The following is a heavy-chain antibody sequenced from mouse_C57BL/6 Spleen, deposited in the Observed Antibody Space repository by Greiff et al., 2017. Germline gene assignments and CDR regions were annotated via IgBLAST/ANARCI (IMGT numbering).Heavy chain of an antibody. D-gene: IGHD2-3*01. V-gene: IGHV1-64*01. CDR3: SRGRDGYYAWFAY. CDR2: IHPNSGST. CDR1: AYTFTSYW. J-gene: IGHJ3*01. Sequence: QVQLQQPGAELVKPGASVKLSCKASAYTFTSYWMHWVKQRPGQGLEWIGMIHPNSGSTNYNEKFKSKATLTVDKSSSTAYMQLSSLTSEDSAVYYYSRGRDGYYAWFAYWGQGTLVTVSA.